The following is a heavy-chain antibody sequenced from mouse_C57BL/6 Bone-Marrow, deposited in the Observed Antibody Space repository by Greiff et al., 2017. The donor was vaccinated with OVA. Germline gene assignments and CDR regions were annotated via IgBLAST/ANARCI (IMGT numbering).Heavy chain of an antibody. D-gene: IGHD2-3*01. J-gene: IGHJ1*03. CDR1: GYTFTSYW. Sequence: VQLQQSGPVLARPGASVKMSCKTSGYTFTSYWMHWVKQRPGQGLEWIGAIYPGNSDTSYNQKFKGKAKLTAVTSASTAYMELSSLTNEDTAVYYCTRGGWFHWYFDVWGTGTTVTVSS. V-gene: IGHV1-5*01. CDR3: TRGGWFHWYFDV. CDR2: IYPGNSDT.